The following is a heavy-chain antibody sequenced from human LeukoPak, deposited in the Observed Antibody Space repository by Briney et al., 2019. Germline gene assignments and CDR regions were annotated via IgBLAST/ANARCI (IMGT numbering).Heavy chain of an antibody. D-gene: IGHD3-10*01. CDR2: ISSSSSYI. J-gene: IGHJ3*02. V-gene: IGHV3-21*04. Sequence: GGSLRLSCAASGFTFSSYSMNWVRQAPGKGLEWVSSISSSSSYIYYADSVKGRFTISRDNSKNTLYLQMNSLRAEDTAVYYCARHYSGDNYYGSGSSHAIDIWGQGTMVTVSS. CDR3: ARHYSGDNYYGSGSSHAIDI. CDR1: GFTFSSYS.